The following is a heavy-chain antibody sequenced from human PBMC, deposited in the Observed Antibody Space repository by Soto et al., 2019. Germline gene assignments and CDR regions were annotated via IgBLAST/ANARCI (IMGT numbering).Heavy chain of an antibody. Sequence: QVQLVESGGGVVQPGRSLTLSCGASGFPFSEYGINWVRQAPGKGLEWVAVVWFDGSYEYFADSVKGRFTISRDNSKKTVNLQMINLRAEDTAMYFGVRDGESYDSSGKFDFWGQGTLVTVSS. J-gene: IGHJ4*02. CDR3: VRDGESYDSSGKFDF. D-gene: IGHD3-22*01. CDR1: GFPFSEYG. V-gene: IGHV3-33*01. CDR2: VWFDGSYE.